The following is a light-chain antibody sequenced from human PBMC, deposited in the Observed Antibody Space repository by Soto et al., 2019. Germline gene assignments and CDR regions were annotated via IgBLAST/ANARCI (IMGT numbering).Light chain of an antibody. CDR2: SNS. Sequence: QSVLTQPPSASATPGQRVTISCSGSSSNIGSNTVNWYQQLPGTAPKVFIYSNSQRPSGVPDRFSGSKSGTSASLAISGLQSEDEADYYCAAWDDSLNGVVFGGGTKLTVL. CDR3: AAWDDSLNGVV. V-gene: IGLV1-44*01. CDR1: SSNIGSNT. J-gene: IGLJ2*01.